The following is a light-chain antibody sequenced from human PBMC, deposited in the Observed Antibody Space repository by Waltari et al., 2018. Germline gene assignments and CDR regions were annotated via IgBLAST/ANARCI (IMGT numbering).Light chain of an antibody. CDR1: TGAVTSGFY. CDR3: LLYYGGAQV. Sequence: QTVVTQEPSLTVSPGGTVTLTCSSSTGAVTSGFYPSWFQQKPGQPPRALIYSTNNKHSWTPARFSGSLLGGKAALTLSGVQVEDEAEYYCLLYYGGAQVFGGGTKLTVL. CDR2: STN. J-gene: IGLJ3*02. V-gene: IGLV7-43*01.